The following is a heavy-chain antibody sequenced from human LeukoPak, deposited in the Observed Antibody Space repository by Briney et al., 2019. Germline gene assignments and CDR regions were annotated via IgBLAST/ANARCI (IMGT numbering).Heavy chain of an antibody. Sequence: SETLSLTCTVAGGSISSYYWSWIRQPPGKRLEWIGHIYYSGSTNYNPSLKSRVTISVDTSKNQFSLKLSSVTAADTAVYYCASRSSIWSGYQDTLYYFDSWGQGTLVTVSS. V-gene: IGHV4-59*01. CDR1: GGSISSYY. CDR3: ASRSSIWSGYQDTLYYFDS. CDR2: IYYSGST. J-gene: IGHJ4*02. D-gene: IGHD3-3*01.